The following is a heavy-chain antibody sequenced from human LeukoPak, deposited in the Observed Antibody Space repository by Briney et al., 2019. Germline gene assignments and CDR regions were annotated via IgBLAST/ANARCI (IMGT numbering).Heavy chain of an antibody. CDR3: AREPRTTLPVLRFLEWLLYRSGGIDV. CDR1: GFTFSSYA. CDR2: ISYDGSNK. V-gene: IGHV3-30-3*01. D-gene: IGHD3-3*01. J-gene: IGHJ6*02. Sequence: GGSLRLSCAASGFTFSSYAMHWVRQAPGKGLEWVAVISYDGSNKYYADSVKGRFTISRDNSKNTLYLQMNSLRAEDTAVYYCAREPRTTLPVLRFLEWLLYRSGGIDVWGQGTTATVSS.